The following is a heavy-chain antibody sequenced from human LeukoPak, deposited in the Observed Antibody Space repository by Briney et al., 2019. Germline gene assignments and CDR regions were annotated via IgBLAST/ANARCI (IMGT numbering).Heavy chain of an antibody. Sequence: GGSLRLSCAASGFTFSSYAMSWVRQAPGKGLEWVSAISGSGGSTYYADSVKGRYTISRDNSKNTLYLQMNSLRAEDTAVYYCAKRGAAALYPSYAFDIWGQGTMVTVSS. J-gene: IGHJ3*02. CDR2: ISGSGGST. CDR1: GFTFSSYA. V-gene: IGHV3-23*01. CDR3: AKRGAAALYPSYAFDI. D-gene: IGHD6-13*01.